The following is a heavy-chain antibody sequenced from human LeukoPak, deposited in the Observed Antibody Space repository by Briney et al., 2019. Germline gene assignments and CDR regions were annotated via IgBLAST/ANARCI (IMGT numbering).Heavy chain of an antibody. CDR2: ISYDGSNK. V-gene: IGHV3-30*03. Sequence: GGSLRLSCAASGFTFSSYGMHWVRQAPGKGLEWVAVISYDGSNKYYADSVKGRFTISRDNSKNTLYLQMNSLRAEDTAVYYCARDLRGTSTFDIWGQGTMVTVSS. D-gene: IGHD1-1*01. J-gene: IGHJ3*02. CDR3: ARDLRGTSTFDI. CDR1: GFTFSSYG.